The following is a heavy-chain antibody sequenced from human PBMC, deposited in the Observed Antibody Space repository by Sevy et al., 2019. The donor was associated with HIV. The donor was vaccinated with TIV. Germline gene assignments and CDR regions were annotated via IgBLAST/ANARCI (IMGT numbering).Heavy chain of an antibody. CDR3: TGENYYDSEGYRFDY. CDR2: ISSSSSYI. Sequence: GGSLRLSCAASGFIFSNYNMNWVRQAPGKGLEWVSSISSSSSYIYYADSVMGRFTISRDNAKNSLYLQMNSLRAEDTAVYYCTGENYYDSEGYRFDYWGQGSLVTVSS. D-gene: IGHD3-22*01. V-gene: IGHV3-21*01. J-gene: IGHJ4*02. CDR1: GFIFSNYN.